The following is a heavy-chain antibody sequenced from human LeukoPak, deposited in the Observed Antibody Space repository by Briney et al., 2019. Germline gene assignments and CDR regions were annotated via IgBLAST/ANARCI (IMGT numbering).Heavy chain of an antibody. J-gene: IGHJ6*02. CDR1: GGSISSGGYY. V-gene: IGHV4-31*03. Sequence: SETLSLTCTVSGGSISSGGYYWSWIRQHPGKGLEWIGYIYYSGSTYYNPSLKSRVTISVDTSKNQFSLKLSSVTAADTAVYYCARGANDFWSGYYTPRMDVWGQGTTVTVSS. CDR3: ARGANDFWSGYYTPRMDV. CDR2: IYYSGST. D-gene: IGHD3-3*01.